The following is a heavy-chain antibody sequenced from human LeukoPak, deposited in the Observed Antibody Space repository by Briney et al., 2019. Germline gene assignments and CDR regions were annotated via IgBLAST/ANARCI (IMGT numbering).Heavy chain of an antibody. J-gene: IGHJ6*02. Sequence: ASVKVSCKASGYTFTSYGISWVRQAPGQGLEWMGWISAYNGNTNYAQKLQGRVTMTTDTSTSTAYMELRSLRSDDTAVYYCARGLFLIVVVPAAIHNGMDVWGQGTTVTVSS. CDR3: ARGLFLIVVVPAAIHNGMDV. CDR2: ISAYNGNT. V-gene: IGHV1-18*01. D-gene: IGHD2-2*01. CDR1: GYTFTSYG.